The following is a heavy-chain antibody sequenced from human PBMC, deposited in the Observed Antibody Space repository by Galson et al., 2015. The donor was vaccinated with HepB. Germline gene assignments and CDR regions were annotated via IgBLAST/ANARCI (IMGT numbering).Heavy chain of an antibody. D-gene: IGHD6-19*01. CDR1: GFTFSSYA. J-gene: IGHJ4*02. CDR3: AKARVSSGWIFDY. V-gene: IGHV3-23*01. Sequence: SLRLSCAASGFTFSSYAMSWVRQAPGKGLEWVSAISGSGGSTYYADSVKGRFTISRDNSKNTLYLQMNSLRAEDTAVYYCAKARVSSGWIFDYWGQGTLVTVSS. CDR2: ISGSGGST.